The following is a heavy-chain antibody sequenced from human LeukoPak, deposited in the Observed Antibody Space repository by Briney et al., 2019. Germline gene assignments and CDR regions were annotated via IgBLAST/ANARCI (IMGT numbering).Heavy chain of an antibody. CDR3: TRDSQGSGTYSTDH. Sequence: GGSLRLSCAASGFTFSSYWMSWVRQGPGKGPEWVSNMNQDGSRKYYVDSVKGRFTISRDNAKNSLFLQMNGLRDEDTAVYYCTRDSQGSGTYSTDHWGQGTLVTVSS. D-gene: IGHD3-10*01. CDR2: MNQDGSRK. J-gene: IGHJ4*02. V-gene: IGHV3-7*01. CDR1: GFTFSSYW.